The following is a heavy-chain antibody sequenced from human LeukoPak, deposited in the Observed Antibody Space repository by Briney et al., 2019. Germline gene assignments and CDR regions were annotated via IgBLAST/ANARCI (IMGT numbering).Heavy chain of an antibody. CDR3: ATRISWNYVFDY. J-gene: IGHJ4*02. V-gene: IGHV3-64*01. CDR1: GFTFSSYS. CDR2: ICSDGDNT. Sequence: PGGSLRLSCAASGFTFSSYSMHWVRRAPGKGREYVSAICSDGDNTYYANSVKGRFTISRDNSKNTLYLQMGSLRGEDMAVYYCATRISWNYVFDYWGQGTLVTVSS. D-gene: IGHD1-7*01.